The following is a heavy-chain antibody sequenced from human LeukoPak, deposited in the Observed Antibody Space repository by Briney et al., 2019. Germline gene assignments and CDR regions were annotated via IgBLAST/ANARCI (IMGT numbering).Heavy chain of an antibody. Sequence: GRSLRLSCAASGFTFSSYAMHWVRQAPGKGLEWVAVISYDGSNKYYADSVKGRFTISRDNSKNTLYLQMNSLRAEDTAVYYCAKGSGGGSFRNYFDYWGQGTLVTVSS. D-gene: IGHD2-15*01. CDR2: ISYDGSNK. CDR1: GFTFSSYA. J-gene: IGHJ4*02. CDR3: AKGSGGGSFRNYFDY. V-gene: IGHV3-30-3*01.